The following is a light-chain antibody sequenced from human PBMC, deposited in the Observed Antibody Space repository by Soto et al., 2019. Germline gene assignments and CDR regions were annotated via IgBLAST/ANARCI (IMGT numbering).Light chain of an antibody. J-gene: IGKJ4*01. CDR1: QSVSSN. Sequence: EIVMTQSPATLSVSPGERATLSCRASQSVSSNLAWYQQKPGQAPSLLIYDISARATGIPTRFSGSGSGTEFTLTISSLQSEDFGVYFCQQYNAWPLTFGGGTKVEIK. V-gene: IGKV3D-15*01. CDR3: QQYNAWPLT. CDR2: DIS.